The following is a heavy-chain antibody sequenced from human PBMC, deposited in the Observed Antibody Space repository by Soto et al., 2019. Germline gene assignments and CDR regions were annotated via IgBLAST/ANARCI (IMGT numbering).Heavy chain of an antibody. D-gene: IGHD3-16*02. CDR3: AKDLLLSLLCRSLGY. V-gene: IGHV3-23*01. Sequence: GRSLRLSFAASGFTWSSYAMSWVRQAPWEGLEWVSAISGIGGSTYYADSVKGRFNISRDNSKNTLDLQLNSLRDEDTAVYYCAKDLLLSLLCRSLGYWGQGTLVTVSS. CDR2: ISGIGGST. J-gene: IGHJ4*02. CDR1: GFTWSSYA.